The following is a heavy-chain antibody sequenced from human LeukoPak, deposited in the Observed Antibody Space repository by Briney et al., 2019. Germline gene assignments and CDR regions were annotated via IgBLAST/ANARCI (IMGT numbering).Heavy chain of an antibody. D-gene: IGHD6-13*01. J-gene: IGHJ4*02. CDR1: GFTFSDYY. CDR2: ISSSGSTI. Sequence: GGSPRLSCAASGFTFSDYYMSWIRQAPGKGLEGVSYISSSGSTIYYADSVKGRFTISRDNAKNSLYLQMNSLRAEDTAVYYCAKGEGRAAAGTAYFDYWGQGTLVTVSS. CDR3: AKGEGRAAAGTAYFDY. V-gene: IGHV3-11*01.